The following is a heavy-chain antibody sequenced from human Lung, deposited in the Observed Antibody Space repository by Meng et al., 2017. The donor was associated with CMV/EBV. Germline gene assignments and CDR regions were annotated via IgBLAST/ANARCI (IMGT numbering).Heavy chain of an antibody. CDR3: ARDYGGYPNCFDY. J-gene: IGHJ4*02. CDR2: IKQDGSEK. Sequence: SCAASGFTFSSYWMSWVRQAPGKGLEWVANIKQDGSEKYYVDSVKGRFTISRDNAKNSLYLQMNSLRAEDTAVYYCARDYGGYPNCFDYWGQETLVTVSS. CDR1: GFTFSSYW. V-gene: IGHV3-7*01. D-gene: IGHD5-12*01.